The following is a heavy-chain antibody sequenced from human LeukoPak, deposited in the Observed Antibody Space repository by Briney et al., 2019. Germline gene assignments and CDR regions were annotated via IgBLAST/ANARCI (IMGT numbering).Heavy chain of an antibody. Sequence: SETLSLTCAGYGGSFSGYYWSWIRQPPGKGLEWIGEINHSGSTNYNPSLTSRVTISVDTSKNQFSLKLSSVTAADTAVYYCARARWIVVVPAARKTGGCWFDPWGQGTLVTVSS. J-gene: IGHJ5*02. CDR3: ARARWIVVVPAARKTGGCWFDP. CDR1: GGSFSGYY. D-gene: IGHD2-2*01. V-gene: IGHV4-34*01. CDR2: INHSGST.